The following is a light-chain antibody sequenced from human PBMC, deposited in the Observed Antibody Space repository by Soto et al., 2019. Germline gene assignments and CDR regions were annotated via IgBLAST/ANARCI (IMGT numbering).Light chain of an antibody. CDR1: QSVSNY. V-gene: IGKV3-11*01. J-gene: IGKJ1*01. CDR2: DAS. Sequence: EKVLTQSPATLSLSPGERATPSCRDSQSVSNYVAWYQQKPGQAPRLLIYDASNRATGIPVRFSGSGSETDFTLTITRLEPEDFAVYYCQQYSSSRTFGQGTKVDIK. CDR3: QQYSSSRT.